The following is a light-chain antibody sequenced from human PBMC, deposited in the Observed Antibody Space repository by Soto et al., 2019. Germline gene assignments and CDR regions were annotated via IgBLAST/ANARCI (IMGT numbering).Light chain of an antibody. CDR1: QSVSSSY. J-gene: IGKJ3*01. Sequence: EIVLTQSPGPLSLSPGERATLSCRASQSVSSSYLAWYQQKPGQAPRLLIYGASSRATVITDSFSGCGSATGFTLTISRLEPEDFAVYYCQQYGSSPRFTFGPRTKVDIK. V-gene: IGKV3-20*01. CDR2: GAS. CDR3: QQYGSSPRFT.